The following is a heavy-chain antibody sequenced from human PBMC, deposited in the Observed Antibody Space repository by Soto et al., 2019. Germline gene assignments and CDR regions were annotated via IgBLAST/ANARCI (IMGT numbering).Heavy chain of an antibody. Sequence: AGGSLRLSCAASGFTFSSYAMSWVRQAPGKGLEWVSAISGSGGSTYYADSVKGRFTISRDNSKNTLYLQMNSQRAEDTAVYYYAKDRGYYDFWSGYYQFWGQGTLVTVSS. CDR2: ISGSGGST. V-gene: IGHV3-23*01. D-gene: IGHD3-3*01. CDR3: AKDRGYYDFWSGYYQF. CDR1: GFTFSSYA. J-gene: IGHJ4*02.